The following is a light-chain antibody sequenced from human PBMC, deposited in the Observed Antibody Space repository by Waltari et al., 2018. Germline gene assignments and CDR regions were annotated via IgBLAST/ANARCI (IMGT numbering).Light chain of an antibody. J-gene: IGLJ2*01. CDR3: AAWDDSLNGVV. CDR2: YDD. Sequence: QSVLTQPPSVSEAPRQRVTISCSGSSSNIGNNSVNWYQQLPGKAPKLLIYYDDLLHSGVSVRFSGSKSGTSASLAISGLQSEDEADYYCAAWDDSLNGVVFGGGTKLTVL. CDR1: SSNIGNNS. V-gene: IGLV1-36*01.